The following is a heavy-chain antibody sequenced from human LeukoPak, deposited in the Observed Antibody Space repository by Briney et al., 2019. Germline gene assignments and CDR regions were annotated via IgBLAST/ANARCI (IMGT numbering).Heavy chain of an antibody. Sequence: GGSLRLSCAASGFTFSIYWMSWVRRAPGKGLEWVANIKQDGSEIYYVDSVKGRFTISRDNAKNSLYLQMNSLRAEDTAVYYCARGKLYYYDGGGYYDYWGQGTLVTVSS. CDR2: IKQDGSEI. J-gene: IGHJ4*02. CDR1: GFTFSIYW. D-gene: IGHD3-22*01. V-gene: IGHV3-7*01. CDR3: ARGKLYYYDGGGYYDY.